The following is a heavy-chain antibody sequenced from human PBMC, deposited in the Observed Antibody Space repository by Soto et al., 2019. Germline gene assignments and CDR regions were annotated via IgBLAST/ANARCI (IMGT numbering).Heavy chain of an antibody. CDR3: ARDDDSDDNGLDS. V-gene: IGHV3-33*01. CDR2: IVREGSEK. J-gene: IGHJ5*01. D-gene: IGHD2-15*01. CDR1: GFAFSSHG. Sequence: QVQLVESGGGVVQPGRSLRLSCAASGFAFSSHGMHWVRQAPGKGLEWVAVIVREGSEKHYADSVKGRFTISRDNSKNTLYLEMNSLRAEDTAVYYCARDDDSDDNGLDSWGQGTLVTVSS.